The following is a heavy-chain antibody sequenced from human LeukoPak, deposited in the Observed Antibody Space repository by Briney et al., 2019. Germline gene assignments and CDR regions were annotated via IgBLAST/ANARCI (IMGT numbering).Heavy chain of an antibody. J-gene: IGHJ4*02. CDR2: INWNSDTI. CDR1: GFTFHDSA. CDR3: AKEGSVCTNGICRYFDQ. D-gene: IGHD2-8*01. V-gene: IGHV3-9*01. Sequence: GGSLRLSCAACGFTFHDSAMHWVRQTQGKGLEWVSSINWNSDTIDYVDSVKGRFTTSRDNAKNSLYLQMNSLRTEDTALYYCAKEGSVCTNGICRYFDQWGRGTLVTVSS.